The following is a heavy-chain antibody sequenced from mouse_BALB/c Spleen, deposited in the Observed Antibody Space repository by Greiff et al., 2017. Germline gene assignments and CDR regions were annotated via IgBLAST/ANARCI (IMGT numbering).Heavy chain of an antibody. D-gene: IGHD2-1*01. CDR1: GFSLTSYG. J-gene: IGHJ1*01. CDR2: IWSGGST. V-gene: IGHV2-2*02. CDR3: ARPAYGNYGGWYFDV. Sequence: QVQLKESGPGLVQPSQSLSITCTVSGFSLTSYGVHWVRQSPGKGLEWLGVIWSGGSTDYNAAFISRLSISKDNSKSQVFFKMNSLQANDTAIYYCARPAYGNYGGWYFDVWGAGTTVTVSS.